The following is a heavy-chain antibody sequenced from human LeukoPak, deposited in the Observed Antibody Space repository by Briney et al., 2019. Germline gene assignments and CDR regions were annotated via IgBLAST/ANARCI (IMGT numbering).Heavy chain of an antibody. Sequence: PGRSLRLSCAASGLTFSSYGMHWVRQAPGKGLEWVAVISYDGSNKYYADSVKGRFTISRDNSKNTLYLQMNSLRAEDTAVYYCAKGPPGFDYWGQGTLVTVSS. V-gene: IGHV3-30*18. CDR3: AKGPPGFDY. CDR1: GLTFSSYG. J-gene: IGHJ4*02. CDR2: ISYDGSNK. D-gene: IGHD1-14*01.